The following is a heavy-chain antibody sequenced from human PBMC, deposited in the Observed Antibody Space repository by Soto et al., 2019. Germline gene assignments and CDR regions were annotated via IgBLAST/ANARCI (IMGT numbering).Heavy chain of an antibody. CDR2: ISSSSSYI. CDR1: GFTFSSYS. V-gene: IGHV3-21*01. CDR3: ARDHRVTAADLGDN. D-gene: IGHD6-13*01. J-gene: IGHJ4*01. Sequence: GGSLRLSCAASGFTFSSYSMNWVRQAPGKGLEWVSSISSSSSYIYYADSVKGRFTISRDNAKNSLYLQMNSLRAEDTAVYYCARDHRVTAADLGDNWGHGTLFTVSS.